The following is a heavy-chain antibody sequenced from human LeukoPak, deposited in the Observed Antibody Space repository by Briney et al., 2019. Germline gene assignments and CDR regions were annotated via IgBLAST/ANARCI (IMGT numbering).Heavy chain of an antibody. V-gene: IGHV4-59*01. CDR3: ARGSVGVATILLDY. CDR1: GGPISSYY. J-gene: IGHJ4*02. Sequence: SETLSLTCTVSGGPISSYYWSWVRQPPGKGLEWIGYIYYSGSTNYNPSLKSRVTISVDTSKNQFSLKLSSVTAADTAVYYCARGSVGVATILLDYWGQGTLVTVSS. CDR2: IYYSGST. D-gene: IGHD5-12*01.